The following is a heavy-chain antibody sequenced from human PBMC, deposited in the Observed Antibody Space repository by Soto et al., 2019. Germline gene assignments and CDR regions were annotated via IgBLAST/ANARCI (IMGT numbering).Heavy chain of an antibody. D-gene: IGHD1-26*01. J-gene: IGHJ6*02. CDR1: GGSISSHY. V-gene: IGHV4-59*11. CDR3: ARDGREASGMDV. Sequence: SETLSLTCTVSGGSISSHYWSWVRQAPGKGLEWIGHIYYRGSTSYNPSLRSRSTISVDTSNNQFSLKLNSVTTADTAVYYCARDGREASGMDVWGQGTKVTISS. CDR2: IYYRGST.